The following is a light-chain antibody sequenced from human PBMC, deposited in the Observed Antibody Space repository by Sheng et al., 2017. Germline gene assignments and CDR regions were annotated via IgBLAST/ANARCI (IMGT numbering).Light chain of an antibody. CDR2: GAS. CDR3: QQDASLPET. V-gene: IGKV3-20*01. CDR1: QSVSNIY. Sequence: EIVLTQSPGTLSLSQGERATLSCRASQSVSNIYLAWYQQKPGQAPRLLIYGASSRATGIPDRFSASGSGTDFTLTISRLEPEDFAVYFCQQDASLPETFGQGTKLEI. J-gene: IGKJ2*01.